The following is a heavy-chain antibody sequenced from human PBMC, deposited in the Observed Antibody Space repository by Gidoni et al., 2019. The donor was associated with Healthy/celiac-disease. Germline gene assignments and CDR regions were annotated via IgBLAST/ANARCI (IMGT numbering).Heavy chain of an antibody. CDR2: INWNGAST. V-gene: IGHV3-20*01. J-gene: IGHJ6*03. Sequence: EVQLVESGGGVVRPGGSLRLSCAASGFTFDDYGMSWVRQVPGKGLEWVSGINWNGASTGYADSVNGRFTISRDNAKNSLYLQMNSLRAEDTALYHCARASGSYYGDYYYYMDVWGKGTTVTVSS. CDR3: ARASGSYYGDYYYYMDV. D-gene: IGHD1-26*01. CDR1: GFTFDDYG.